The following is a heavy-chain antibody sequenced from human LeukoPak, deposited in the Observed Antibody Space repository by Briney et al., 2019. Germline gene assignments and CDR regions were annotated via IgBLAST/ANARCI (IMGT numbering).Heavy chain of an antibody. V-gene: IGHV1-69*01. J-gene: IGHJ6*03. Sequence: SVKVSCKASGGTFSSYAISWVRQAPGQGLEWMGGIIPIFGTANYAQKFQGRVTITADESTSTAYMELSSLRSEDTAVYYCARGQGYCSSTSCYTDYYYYMDVWGKGTTVTVSS. CDR3: ARGQGYCSSTSCYTDYYYYMDV. CDR2: IIPIFGTA. CDR1: GGTFSSYA. D-gene: IGHD2-2*02.